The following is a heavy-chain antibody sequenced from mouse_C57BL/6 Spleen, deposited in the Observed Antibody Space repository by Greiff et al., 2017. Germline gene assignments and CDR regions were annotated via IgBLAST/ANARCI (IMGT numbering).Heavy chain of an antibody. J-gene: IGHJ2*01. CDR1: GYTFTDYY. D-gene: IGHD1-1*01. CDR2: INPNNGGT. Sequence: EVQLQQSGPELVKPGASVKISCKASGYTFTDYYMNWVKQSHGKSLEWIGDINPNNGGTSYNQKFKGKATLTVDQSSSTAYMELRSLTSEDSAVYYCARSTVVATDFDYWGQGTTLTVSS. CDR3: ARSTVVATDFDY. V-gene: IGHV1-26*01.